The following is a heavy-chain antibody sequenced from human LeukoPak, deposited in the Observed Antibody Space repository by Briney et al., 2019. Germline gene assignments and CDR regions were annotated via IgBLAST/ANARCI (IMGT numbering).Heavy chain of an antibody. V-gene: IGHV1-18*01. J-gene: IGHJ6*03. CDR1: GYTFTSYG. CDR3: ATVRSYYYYMDV. Sequence: GASVKVSCKASGYTFTSYGISWVRQAPGQGLEWMGWISAYNGNTNYAQKLQGRVTMTTDTSTSTAYMELRSLRSEDTAVYYCATVRSYYYYMDVWGKGTTVTVSS. CDR2: ISAYNGNT.